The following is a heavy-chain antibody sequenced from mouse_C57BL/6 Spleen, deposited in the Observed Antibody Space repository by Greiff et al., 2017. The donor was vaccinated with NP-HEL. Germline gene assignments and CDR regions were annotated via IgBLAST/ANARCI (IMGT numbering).Heavy chain of an antibody. CDR3: ARKNYGSSYVLAY. D-gene: IGHD1-1*01. Sequence: EVKLVESGGGLVKPGGSLKLSCAASGFTFSDYGMHWVRQAPEKGLEWVAYISSGSSTIYYADTVKGRFTISRDNAKNTLFLQMTSLRSEDTAMYYCARKNYGSSYVLAYWGQGTLVTVSA. V-gene: IGHV5-17*01. J-gene: IGHJ3*01. CDR2: ISSGSSTI. CDR1: GFTFSDYG.